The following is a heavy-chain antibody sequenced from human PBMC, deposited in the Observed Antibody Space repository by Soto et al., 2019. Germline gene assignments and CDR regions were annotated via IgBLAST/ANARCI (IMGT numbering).Heavy chain of an antibody. CDR1: GGSVSSGSYY. Sequence: QVQLQESGPGLVKPSETLSLTCTVSGGSVSSGSYYWSWIRQPPGKGLEWIGYIYYSGSTNYNPSLKSRVTISVDTSKNQFSLKLSSVTAADTAVYYCARARLLYSGSWYGKDNWFDPWGQGTLVTVSS. D-gene: IGHD6-13*01. V-gene: IGHV4-61*01. J-gene: IGHJ5*02. CDR2: IYYSGST. CDR3: ARARLLYSGSWYGKDNWFDP.